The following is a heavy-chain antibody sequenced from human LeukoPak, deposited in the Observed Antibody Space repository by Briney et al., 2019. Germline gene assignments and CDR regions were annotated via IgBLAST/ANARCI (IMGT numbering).Heavy chain of an antibody. J-gene: IGHJ4*02. Sequence: PSETLSLTCAVYGGSFSGYYWSWIRQPPGKGLEWIGEINHSGSTNYNPSLKSRVTISVDTSKNQFSLKLSSVTAADTAVYYCAREKMVRGSLSVDWGQGTLVTVSS. CDR1: GGSFSGYY. CDR2: INHSGST. V-gene: IGHV4-34*01. D-gene: IGHD3-10*01. CDR3: AREKMVRGSLSVD.